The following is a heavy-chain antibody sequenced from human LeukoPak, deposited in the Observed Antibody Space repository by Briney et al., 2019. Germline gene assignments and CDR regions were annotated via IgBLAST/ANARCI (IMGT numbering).Heavy chain of an antibody. J-gene: IGHJ4*02. CDR2: ISSNGGST. V-gene: IGHV3-64*01. D-gene: IGHD2-15*01. CDR1: GFTFSSYA. CDR3: ASVAARVSLDY. Sequence: GGSLRLSCAASGFTFSSYAMHWVRQAPGKGLEYVSAISSNGGSTYYANSVKGRFTISRDNSKNTLYLQMCSVRAEDMAVYYCASVAARVSLDYWGQGTLVTVSS.